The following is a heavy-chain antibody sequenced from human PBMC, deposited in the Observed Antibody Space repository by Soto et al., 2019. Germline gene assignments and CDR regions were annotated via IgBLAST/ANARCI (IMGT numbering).Heavy chain of an antibody. D-gene: IGHD1-26*01. CDR2: IYSTGRT. Sequence: QVPLQESGPGLVKPSQTLSLTCTVSGGSIYTGGFYWSWIRQLPGTGLAWLGYIYSTGRTQYTPSLESRVPISTASSDTRFSLRLSSVTAADTAVEYCATSLVTSRTGVAYWGQGTRVTFSS. J-gene: IGHJ4*02. CDR1: GGSIYTGGFY. V-gene: IGHV4-31*03. CDR3: ATSLVTSRTGVAY.